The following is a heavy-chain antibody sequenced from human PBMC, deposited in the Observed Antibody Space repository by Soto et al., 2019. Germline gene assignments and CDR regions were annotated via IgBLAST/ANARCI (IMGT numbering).Heavy chain of an antibody. D-gene: IGHD5-12*01. CDR3: AKAGRLPAVLYYFEY. CDR2: ILCSGST. J-gene: IGHJ4*02. V-gene: IGHV4-31*03. CDR1: GGSISSGGYY. Sequence: QVQLQESGPGRVKPSQTLSLTCTVSGGSISSGGYYWSWIRQHRGKGLGWVGYILCSGSTLYNPSLRWRVTISVDTSKNQFSMKLSSVPAADTAVYYGAKAGRLPAVLYYFEYWGQGTLVTVSS.